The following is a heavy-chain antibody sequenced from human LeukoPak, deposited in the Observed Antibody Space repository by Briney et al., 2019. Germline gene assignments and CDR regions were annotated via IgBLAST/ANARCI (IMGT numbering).Heavy chain of an antibody. CDR1: GFTFSSYS. V-gene: IGHV3-21*01. J-gene: IGHJ3*02. CDR3: ARGADYDFWSGYYFAFDI. CDR2: ISSSSSYI. Sequence: GGSLRLSCAASGFTFSSYSMNWVRQAPGKGLEWVSSISSSSSYIYYADSVKGRFTISRDNAKNSLYLQMNSLRAEDTAVYYCARGADYDFWSGYYFAFDIWGQGTMVTVSS. D-gene: IGHD3-3*01.